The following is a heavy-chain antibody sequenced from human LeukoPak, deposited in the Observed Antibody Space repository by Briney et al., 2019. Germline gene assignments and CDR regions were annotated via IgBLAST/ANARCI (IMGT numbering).Heavy chain of an antibody. CDR2: IIPVLDIA. D-gene: IGHD2-15*01. V-gene: IGHV1-69*04. CDR3: ARDQGLAAPPPYGLDV. J-gene: IGHJ6*02. CDR1: GGSLNDCA. Sequence: GASVKVSCKASGGSLNDCAITWVRQAPGQGLEWMGRIIPVLDIANYAQRFQGRVTITADKSTSTAYMELSSLTSEDTAMYFCARDQGLAAPPPYGLDVWGQGTTVIVSS.